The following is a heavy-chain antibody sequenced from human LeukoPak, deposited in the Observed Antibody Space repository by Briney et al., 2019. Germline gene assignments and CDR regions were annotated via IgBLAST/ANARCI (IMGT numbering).Heavy chain of an antibody. V-gene: IGHV4-61*01. D-gene: IGHD2-21*01. CDR1: GGSVSSGSYY. CDR3: ASLRGEQNFDY. CDR2: VYHSGST. J-gene: IGHJ4*02. Sequence: SETLSLTCTVSGGSVSSGSYYWSWIRQPPGKGLEWIGEVYHSGSTNYNPSLKSRVTISVDKSKNQFSLKLSSVTAADTAVYYCASLRGEQNFDYWGQGTLVTVSS.